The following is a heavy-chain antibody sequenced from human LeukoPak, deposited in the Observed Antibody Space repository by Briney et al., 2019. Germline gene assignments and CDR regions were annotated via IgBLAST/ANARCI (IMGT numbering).Heavy chain of an antibody. J-gene: IGHJ4*02. D-gene: IGHD3-3*01. V-gene: IGHV4-31*03. Sequence: PSETLSLTCTVSGGSISSGGYYWSWIRQHPRKGLEWIGYIYYSGSTYYNPSLKSRVTISVDTSKNQFSLKLSSVTAADTAVYYCAPYVRFLELYYFNYWGQGTLVTVSS. CDR1: GGSISSGGYY. CDR3: APYVRFLELYYFNY. CDR2: IYYSGST.